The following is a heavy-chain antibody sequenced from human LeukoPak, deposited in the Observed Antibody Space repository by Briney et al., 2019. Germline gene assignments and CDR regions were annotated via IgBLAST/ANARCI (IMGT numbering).Heavy chain of an antibody. Sequence: PSETLSLTCTVSGGSISSGSYYWSWIRQPAGKGLGWIGRIYTSGSTNYNPSLKSRVTISVDTSKNQFSLKLSSVTAADTAVYYCARDPIGRFLEWLGFDPWGQGTPVTVSS. CDR2: IYTSGST. J-gene: IGHJ5*02. V-gene: IGHV4-61*02. CDR1: GGSISSGSYY. CDR3: ARDPIGRFLEWLGFDP. D-gene: IGHD3-3*01.